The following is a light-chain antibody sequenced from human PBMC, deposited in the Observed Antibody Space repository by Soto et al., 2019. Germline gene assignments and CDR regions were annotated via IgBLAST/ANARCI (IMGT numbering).Light chain of an antibody. V-gene: IGLV1-47*01. CDR3: AAWDDSLSGPV. CDR1: DSNIGNNY. J-gene: IGLJ2*01. Sequence: QSVLTQPPSASGTPGQRVTISCSGSDSNIGNNYIYWYQQVPGTAPQLLIHRDDQRPSGVPDRFSGSKSGTSGSLAISGLRSEDEADYYCAAWDDSLSGPVFGGGTQLTVL. CDR2: RDD.